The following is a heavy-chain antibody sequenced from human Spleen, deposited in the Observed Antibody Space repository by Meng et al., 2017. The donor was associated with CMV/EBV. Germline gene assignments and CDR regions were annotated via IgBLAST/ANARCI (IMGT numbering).Heavy chain of an antibody. J-gene: IGHJ4*02. V-gene: IGHV3-21*01. CDR1: GFTFSSYS. CDR3: ATGIYRGITGTHFDY. Sequence: GGSLRLSCAASGFTFSSYSMNWVRQAPGKGLEWVSSISSSSSYIYYADSVKGRFTISRDNAKNSLYLQMNSLRAKDTAVYYCATGIYRGITGTHFDYWGQGTLVTVSS. CDR2: ISSSSSYI. D-gene: IGHD1-20*01.